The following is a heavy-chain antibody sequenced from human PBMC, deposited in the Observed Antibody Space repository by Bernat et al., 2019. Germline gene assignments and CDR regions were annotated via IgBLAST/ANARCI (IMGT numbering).Heavy chain of an antibody. CDR2: ISYDGSNK. J-gene: IGHJ3*02. CDR1: GFTFSSYA. D-gene: IGHD1-26*01. CDR3: ARERGYSGRMYDAFDI. Sequence: QVQLVESGGGVVQPGRSLRLSCAASGFTFSSYAMHWVRQAPGKVLEWVAVISYDGSNKYYADSVKGRFTISRDNSKNTLYLQMNRLRAEDAAVYYCARERGYSGRMYDAFDIWGQGTMVTVSS. V-gene: IGHV3-30-3*01.